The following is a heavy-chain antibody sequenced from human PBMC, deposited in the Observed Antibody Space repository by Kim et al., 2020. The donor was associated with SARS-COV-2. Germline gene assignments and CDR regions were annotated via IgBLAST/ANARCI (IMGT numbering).Heavy chain of an antibody. CDR3: ARGGAYYYGSGSYYNPTPFDY. CDR2: INHSGST. Sequence: SETLSLTCAVYGGSFSGYYWSWIRQPPGKGLEWIGEINHSGSTNYNPSLKSRVTISVDTSKNQFSLKLSSVTAADTAVYYCARGGAYYYGSGSYYNPTPFDYWGQGTLVTVSS. D-gene: IGHD3-10*01. V-gene: IGHV4-34*01. J-gene: IGHJ4*02. CDR1: GGSFSGYY.